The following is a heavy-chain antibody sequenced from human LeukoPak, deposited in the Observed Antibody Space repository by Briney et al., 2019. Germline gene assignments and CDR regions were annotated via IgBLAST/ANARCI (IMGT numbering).Heavy chain of an antibody. CDR1: GFPFNDYA. CDR2: IWNDGSNK. J-gene: IGHJ4*02. D-gene: IGHD3-16*01. CDR3: ARAVGPFDY. V-gene: IGHV3-33*08. Sequence: GGSLRLSCAASGFPFNDYAMSWVRQAPGKGLEWVAVIWNDGSNKYYADSVKGRFTISRDNSKDTLYLQMNSLRVEDTAVYYCARAVGPFDYWGQGTLVTVSS.